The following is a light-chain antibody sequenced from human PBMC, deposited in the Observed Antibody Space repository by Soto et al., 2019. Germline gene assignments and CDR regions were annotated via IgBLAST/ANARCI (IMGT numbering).Light chain of an antibody. CDR2: AAS. Sequence: DIQLTQSPSSLSSLGGDSVGITCLSSQTITNYLHWYQQKPVNAPKLVIYAASSLETGVPSRFSGSGSGTDFSLTISSLDPEDFATYFCQQTYINPLTFGPGTKVYTK. CDR3: QQTYINPLT. J-gene: IGKJ3*01. V-gene: IGKV1-39*01. CDR1: QTITNY.